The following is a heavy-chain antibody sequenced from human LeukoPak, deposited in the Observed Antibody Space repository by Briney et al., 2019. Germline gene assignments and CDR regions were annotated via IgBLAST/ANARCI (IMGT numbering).Heavy chain of an antibody. V-gene: IGHV3-23*01. D-gene: IGHD3-10*01. CDR3: AKVHYYGSGSLNY. J-gene: IGHJ4*02. CDR1: GFTFSSYA. Sequence: GGSLRLSCAASGFTFSSYAMSWVRQAPGKGLEWVSAISGSGGSTYYADSVKGRFTVSRGNSKNTLYLQMNSLRAEDTAVYDCAKVHYYGSGSLNYWGQGTLVTVSS. CDR2: ISGSGGST.